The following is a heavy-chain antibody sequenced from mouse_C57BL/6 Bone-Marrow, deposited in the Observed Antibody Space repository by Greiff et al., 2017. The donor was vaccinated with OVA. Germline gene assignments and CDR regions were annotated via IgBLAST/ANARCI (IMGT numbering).Heavy chain of an antibody. CDR2: IYPGSGRT. D-gene: IGHD1-1*01. V-gene: IGHV1-55*01. Sequence: VQLQQPGAELVKPGASVKMSCKASGYTFTSYWITWVTQRPGQGLEWIGDIYPGSGRTNYNETFKRKATLTVDTSSSTAYMQLSSLTSEDSAVYYWARSGITTVEGDFAMDYWGQGTSVTVSS. CDR1: GYTFTSYW. CDR3: ARSGITTVEGDFAMDY. J-gene: IGHJ4*01.